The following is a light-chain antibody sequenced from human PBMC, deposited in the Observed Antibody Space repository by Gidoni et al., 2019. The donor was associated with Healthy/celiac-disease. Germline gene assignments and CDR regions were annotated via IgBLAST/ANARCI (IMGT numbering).Light chain of an antibody. Sequence: EIVLTQSPGTQSLSPGERATLSCRASQSVSSSYLAWHQQKPGQAPRHLIYGASSRATGIPDRFSGSGSGTDFTLTISRLEPEDFAVYYCQQYAGTFGQGTRVEIK. V-gene: IGKV3-20*01. CDR3: QQYAGT. CDR1: QSVSSSY. CDR2: GAS. J-gene: IGKJ1*01.